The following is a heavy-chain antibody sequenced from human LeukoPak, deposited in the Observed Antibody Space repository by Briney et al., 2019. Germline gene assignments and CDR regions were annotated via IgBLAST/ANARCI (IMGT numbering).Heavy chain of an antibody. Sequence: ASVKVSCKASGYTFTNYGITWVRQAPEQGLEWMGWISAYNGNTNYAQKFQGRVTMTTDTSTSTAYMELRSLRSDDTAVYYCAGSGDIVATKSFDYWGQGTLVTVSS. D-gene: IGHD5-12*01. CDR3: AGSGDIVATKSFDY. CDR2: ISAYNGNT. J-gene: IGHJ4*02. CDR1: GYTFTNYG. V-gene: IGHV1-18*01.